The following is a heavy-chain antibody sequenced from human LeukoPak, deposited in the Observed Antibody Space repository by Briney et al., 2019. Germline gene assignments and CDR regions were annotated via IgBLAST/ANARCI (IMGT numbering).Heavy chain of an antibody. Sequence: SQTLSLTCTVSGRSISSGGYYWSWIRQHPGTGLEWIGHIYYSGSTYYNPSLKSRVTISVDTSKNQFSLKLSSVTAADTAVYYCARAPLVSGWFDAWGQGTLVTVSS. CDR3: ARAPLVSGWFDA. CDR2: IYYSGST. J-gene: IGHJ5*01. D-gene: IGHD3-10*01. V-gene: IGHV4-31*03. CDR1: GRSISSGGYY.